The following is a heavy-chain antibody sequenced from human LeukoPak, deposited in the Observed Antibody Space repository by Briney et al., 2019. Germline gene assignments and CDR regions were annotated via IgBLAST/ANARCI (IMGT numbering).Heavy chain of an antibody. CDR1: GYTFTSYD. Sequence: ASVKVSCKASGYTFTSYDINWVRQATGQGLEWMGWMNPNSGNTGYAQKFQGRVTMTRDTSISTAYMELSRLRSDDTAVYYCAREESYGSGSYDYWGQGTLVTVSS. CDR2: MNPNSGNT. V-gene: IGHV1-8*01. D-gene: IGHD3-10*01. CDR3: AREESYGSGSYDY. J-gene: IGHJ4*02.